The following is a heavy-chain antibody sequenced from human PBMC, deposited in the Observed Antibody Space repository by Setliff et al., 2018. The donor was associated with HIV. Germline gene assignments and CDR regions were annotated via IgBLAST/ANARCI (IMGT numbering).Heavy chain of an antibody. V-gene: IGHV1-69*13. CDR3: ARDAVPHCSDASCYGRGAFDV. D-gene: IGHD2-2*01. J-gene: IGHJ3*01. Sequence: SVQVSCKASGGTSSNYAINWVRQAPGQGLEWMGGISPIFGTSNYAQKFQGRVTITADESTSTAYMELSSLRSTDTAVYYCARDAVPHCSDASCYGRGAFDVWGQGTLVTVSS. CDR1: GGTSSNYA. CDR2: ISPIFGTS.